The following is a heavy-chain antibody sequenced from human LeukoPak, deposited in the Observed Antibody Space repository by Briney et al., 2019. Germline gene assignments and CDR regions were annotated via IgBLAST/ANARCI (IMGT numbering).Heavy chain of an antibody. V-gene: IGHV4-34*01. J-gene: IGHJ4*02. CDR1: GGSFSGYY. Sequence: SETLSLTCAVYGGSFSGYYWSWIRQPPGKGLEWIGEINHSGSTNYNPSLKSRVTISVDTSKNQFSLKLSSVTAADTAVYYCARDRDWSSGYFDYWGQGTLVTVSS. D-gene: IGHD3-9*01. CDR3: ARDRDWSSGYFDY. CDR2: INHSGST.